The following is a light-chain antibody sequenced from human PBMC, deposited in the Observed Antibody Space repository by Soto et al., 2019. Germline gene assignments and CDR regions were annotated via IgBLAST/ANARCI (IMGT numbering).Light chain of an antibody. V-gene: IGKV3-15*01. CDR3: QQYHNWPA. CDR1: QSVFSS. Sequence: IVIAPAPNTPSLSPGERATPSCRASQSVFSSLAWYQQKPGQAPRLLIYGAATRATGIPARFSGSGSGTEFTLTISSLQSEDFAVYYCQQYHNWPAFGQGTKVDI. J-gene: IGKJ1*01. CDR2: GAA.